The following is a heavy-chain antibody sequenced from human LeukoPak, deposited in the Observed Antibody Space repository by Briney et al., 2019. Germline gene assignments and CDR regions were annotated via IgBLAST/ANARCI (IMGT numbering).Heavy chain of an antibody. CDR2: IIPILGIA. V-gene: IGHV1-69*04. Sequence: SVTVSCKTSGYTFTNYDLSWVRQAPGQGLEWMGRIIPILGIANYAQKFQGRVTITADKSTSTAYMELSSLRSEDTAVYYCAREEYYYDSSGYYFDYWGQGTLVTVLS. CDR3: AREEYYYDSSGYYFDY. D-gene: IGHD3-22*01. J-gene: IGHJ4*02. CDR1: GYTFTNYD.